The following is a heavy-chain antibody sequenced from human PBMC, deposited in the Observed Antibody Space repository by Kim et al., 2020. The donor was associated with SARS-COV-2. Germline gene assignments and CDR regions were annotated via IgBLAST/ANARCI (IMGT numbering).Heavy chain of an antibody. J-gene: IGHJ4*02. CDR1: GFPFSSYA. Sequence: GGSLRLSCTASGFPFSSYALSWVRQPPGKGLEWVSAFGSTGGATYYAASVKGRFTISRDSSENTLYLHMNSLRAEDTAIYYCAKDRSASSILTAFPFVSWGQGTLVTVSS. D-gene: IGHD2-21*02. V-gene: IGHV3-23*01. CDR2: FGSTGGAT. CDR3: AKDRSASSILTAFPFVS.